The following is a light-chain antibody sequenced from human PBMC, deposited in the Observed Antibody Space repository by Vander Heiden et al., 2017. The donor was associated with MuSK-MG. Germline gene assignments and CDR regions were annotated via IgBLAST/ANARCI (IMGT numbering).Light chain of an antibody. CDR3: GTWDSSLSAVV. Sequence: QSVLTQPPSVSAAPGQKVTLSCSGSSSNIGDNYVSWYQQLPGTAPKLLIYDNNKRPSGIPDRFSGSKSGTSATLGITGLQTGDEADYYCGTWDSSLSAVVFGGGTKLTV. CDR2: DNN. CDR1: SSNIGDNY. J-gene: IGLJ2*01. V-gene: IGLV1-51*01.